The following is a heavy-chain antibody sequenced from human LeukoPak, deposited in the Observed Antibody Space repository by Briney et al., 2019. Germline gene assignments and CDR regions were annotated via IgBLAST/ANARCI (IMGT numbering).Heavy chain of an antibody. J-gene: IGHJ4*02. CDR2: INSSGGST. Sequence: GASVKVSCKASGYIFTSYNMYWVRQAPGQGLEWMGIINSSGGSTNYAQKFQGRVTMTRDTSTSTVYMELSSLRSEDTAVYYCARAMGMGDCFDYWGQGTLVTVSS. CDR1: GYIFTSYN. CDR3: ARAMGMGDCFDY. V-gene: IGHV1-46*01. D-gene: IGHD2-15*01.